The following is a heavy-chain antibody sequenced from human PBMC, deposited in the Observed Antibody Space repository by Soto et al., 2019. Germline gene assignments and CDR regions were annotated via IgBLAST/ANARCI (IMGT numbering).Heavy chain of an antibody. D-gene: IGHD1-1*01. Sequence: QAQLVESGGGVVRPGTSLRLSCAATGFSFSAHGMHWVRQAPGKGLEWLAVINDGSEEGYADSVRGRFTISRDNARNILYLQMDNLRAEDSALYYCARDDLFVDNGLDHWGQGTLFTVSS. CDR2: INDGSEE. J-gene: IGHJ4*02. CDR3: ARDDLFVDNGLDH. V-gene: IGHV3-33*01. CDR1: GFSFSAHG.